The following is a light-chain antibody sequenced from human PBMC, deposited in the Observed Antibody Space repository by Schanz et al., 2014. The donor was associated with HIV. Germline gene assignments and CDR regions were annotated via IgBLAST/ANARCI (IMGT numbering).Light chain of an antibody. V-gene: IGKV1-9*01. CDR1: QGISSY. J-gene: IGKJ2*02. CDR2: AAS. Sequence: IQLTQSPSSLSASVGDRVTITCRASQGISSYLAWYQQKPGKAPKLLIYAASTLQSGVPSRFSGNGSGTDFTLTISSLQPEDFASYYCQQSYSTPPGTFGQGTKLEIK. CDR3: QQSYSTPPGT.